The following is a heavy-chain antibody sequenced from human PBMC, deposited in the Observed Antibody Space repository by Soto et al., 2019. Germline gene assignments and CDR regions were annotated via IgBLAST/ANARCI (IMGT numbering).Heavy chain of an antibody. CDR3: ARDLGEDWNYRERNFDY. CDR2: ISSSSSYI. Sequence: GGSLRLSCAASGFTFSSYSMNWVRQAPGKGLEWVSSISSSSSYIYYADSVKGRFTISRDNAKNSLYLQMNSLRAEDTAVYYCARDLGEDWNYRERNFDYWGQGTLVTVSS. CDR1: GFTFSSYS. J-gene: IGHJ4*02. V-gene: IGHV3-21*01. D-gene: IGHD1-7*01.